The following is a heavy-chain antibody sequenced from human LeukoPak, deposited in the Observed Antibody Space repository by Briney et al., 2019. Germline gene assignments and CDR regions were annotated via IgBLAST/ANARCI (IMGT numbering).Heavy chain of an antibody. V-gene: IGHV1-3*01. Sequence: ASVKVSCKASGYTFTSYAMHWVRQAPGQRLEWMGWINAGNGNTKYSQKFQGRVTITRDTSASTAYMELSSLRSEDTAVYYCARDPSHGTARRFAPQSPYNWFDPWGQGTLVTVSS. CDR2: INAGNGNT. CDR3: ARDPSHGTARRFAPQSPYNWFDP. CDR1: GYTFTSYA. J-gene: IGHJ5*02. D-gene: IGHD6-6*01.